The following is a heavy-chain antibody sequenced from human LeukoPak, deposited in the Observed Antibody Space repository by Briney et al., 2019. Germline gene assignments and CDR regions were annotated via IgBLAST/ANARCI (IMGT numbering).Heavy chain of an antibody. D-gene: IGHD3-9*01. CDR1: GGSISSSTW. V-gene: IGHV4-4*02. CDR3: ASGGLVSRYLDH. Sequence: PSGTLSLTCAVSGGSISSSTWWSWVRLPPGKGLEWIGEIFHSGSTNFNPPLKSRLTMSVDESKHEFSLKLTSVTAADTAVYYCASGGLVSRYLDHWGQGTLVTVSS. J-gene: IGHJ4*02. CDR2: IFHSGST.